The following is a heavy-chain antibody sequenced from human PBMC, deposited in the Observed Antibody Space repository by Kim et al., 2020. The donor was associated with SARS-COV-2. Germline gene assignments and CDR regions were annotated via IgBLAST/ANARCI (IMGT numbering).Heavy chain of an antibody. Sequence: GGSLRLSCAASGFTFSSYEMNWVRQAPGKGLEWVSYISSSGSTIYYADSVKGRFTISRDNAKNSLYLQMNILRAEDTAVYYCASNPGHITIFGVVISGPQYDYSFDYWGQGTLVTVSS. D-gene: IGHD3-3*01. J-gene: IGHJ4*02. CDR3: ASNPGHITIFGVVISGPQYDYSFDY. CDR2: ISSSGSTI. CDR1: GFTFSSYE. V-gene: IGHV3-48*03.